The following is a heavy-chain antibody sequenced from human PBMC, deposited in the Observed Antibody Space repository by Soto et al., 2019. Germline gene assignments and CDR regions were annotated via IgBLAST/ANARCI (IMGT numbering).Heavy chain of an antibody. Sequence: EVQLVESGGGLVQPGRSLRLSCAASGFTFDDYAMHWVRQAPGKGLEWVSGISGSGGSTYYADSVKGRFTISRDNSKNTLYLQMNSLRAEDTAVYYCAKVVVVAYFDYWGQGTLVTVSS. D-gene: IGHD2-15*01. CDR3: AKVVVVAYFDY. CDR2: ISGSGGST. J-gene: IGHJ4*02. V-gene: IGHV3-23*04. CDR1: GFTFDDYA.